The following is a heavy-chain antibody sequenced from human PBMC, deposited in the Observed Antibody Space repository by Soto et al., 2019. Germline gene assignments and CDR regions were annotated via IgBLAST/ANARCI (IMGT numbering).Heavy chain of an antibody. CDR3: VRQAAPNHLDL. CDR1: GFTFSDYH. J-gene: IGHJ5*02. D-gene: IGHD7-27*01. CDR2: IESRGRTI. V-gene: IGHV3-11*01. Sequence: QVQLVESGGGLVKPGGSLRLSCAASGFTFSDYHMSWIRQAPGKGLEWVAYIESRGRTISYADSVKGRFTISRDNAKYSLFLQMNSLRAEDKAGYYCVRQAAPNHLDLWGQGTLLTVPS.